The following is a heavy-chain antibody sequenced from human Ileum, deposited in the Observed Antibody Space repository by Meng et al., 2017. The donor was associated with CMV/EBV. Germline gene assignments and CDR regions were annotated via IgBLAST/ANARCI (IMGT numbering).Heavy chain of an antibody. J-gene: IGHJ5*02. CDR1: GGSISRRCYS. D-gene: IGHD3-16*01. CDR2: LSYSGDP. CDR3: APFGGGWDLP. V-gene: IGHV4-39*07. Sequence: QETGPDGVSPREPLSLTCGVSGGSISRRCYSWGGARQPPGKGLEWIGILSYSGDPNYNPPPNSRFPMSIATSKNQFSLSLTSVTAADTAFYYCAPFGGGWDLPWGQGTLVTVSS.